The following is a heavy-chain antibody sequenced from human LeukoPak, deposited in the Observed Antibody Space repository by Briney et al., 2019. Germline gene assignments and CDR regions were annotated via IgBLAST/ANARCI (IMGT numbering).Heavy chain of an antibody. Sequence: PGASLRLSCSASGFTFSSYWMSSVRQAPGKRLEWVANIKQDGSEKYSVDSVPGRFTISSDNAKNSLYLQMNRLRAEDTAVYSCARDSDRGTYDYWGQGTLVTVSS. V-gene: IGHV3-7*01. CDR3: ARDSDRGTYDY. J-gene: IGHJ4*02. D-gene: IGHD3-16*01. CDR1: GFTFSSYW. CDR2: IKQDGSEK.